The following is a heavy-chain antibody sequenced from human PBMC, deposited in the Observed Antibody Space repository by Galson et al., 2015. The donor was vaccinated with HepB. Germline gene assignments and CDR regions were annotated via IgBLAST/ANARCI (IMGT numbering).Heavy chain of an antibody. V-gene: IGHV3-11*01. Sequence: SLRLSCAASGFTFSDYYMSWIRQAPGKGLEWVSYISSSGSTIYYADSVKGRFTISRDNAKNSLYLQMNSLRAEDTAVYYCARDRAYYYDSSGYYFLDYWGQGTLVTVSS. J-gene: IGHJ4*02. CDR2: ISSSGSTI. D-gene: IGHD3-22*01. CDR3: ARDRAYYYDSSGYYFLDY. CDR1: GFTFSDYY.